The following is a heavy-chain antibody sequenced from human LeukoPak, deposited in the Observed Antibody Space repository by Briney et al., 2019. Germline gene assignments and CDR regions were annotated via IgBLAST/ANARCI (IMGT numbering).Heavy chain of an antibody. V-gene: IGHV4-59*01. D-gene: IGHD6-19*01. CDR3: ARGGSSGWYYFDY. CDR1: GGSISSYY. Sequence: SETLSLTCTVSGGSISSYYWSWIRQPPGKGLEWIGYIYYSGSTNYNPSLKSRVTISVDTSKNQFSLKLSSVTAADAAVYYCARGGSSGWYYFDYWGQGTLVTVSS. CDR2: IYYSGST. J-gene: IGHJ4*02.